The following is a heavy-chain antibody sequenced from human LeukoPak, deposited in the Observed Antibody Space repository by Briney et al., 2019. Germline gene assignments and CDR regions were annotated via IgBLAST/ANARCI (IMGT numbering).Heavy chain of an antibody. J-gene: IGHJ4*02. D-gene: IGHD6-19*01. V-gene: IGHV1-2*02. CDR1: GYTFTGYY. CDR2: INPNSGGT. CDR3: ARDAGAAVARGESDY. Sequence: ASVKVSCKASGYTFTGYYMHWVRQAPGQGLEWMGWINPNSGGTNYAQKFQGRVTMTRDTSISTAYMELSRLRSDDTAVYYCARDAGAAVARGESDYWGQGTLATVSS.